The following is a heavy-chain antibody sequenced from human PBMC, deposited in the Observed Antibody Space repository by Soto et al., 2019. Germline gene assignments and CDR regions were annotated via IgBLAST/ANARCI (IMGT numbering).Heavy chain of an antibody. CDR1: GGTFSSYA. D-gene: IGHD6-25*01. CDR2: IIPIFGTA. CDR3: AGGQGWQRNYYYGMDV. Sequence: ASVKVSCKASGGTFSSYAISWVRQAPGQGLEWMGGIIPIFGTANYAQKFQGRVKITADESTSTAYMELSSLGSEDTAVYYCAGGQGWQRNYYYGMDVWGQGTTVTVSS. J-gene: IGHJ6*02. V-gene: IGHV1-69*13.